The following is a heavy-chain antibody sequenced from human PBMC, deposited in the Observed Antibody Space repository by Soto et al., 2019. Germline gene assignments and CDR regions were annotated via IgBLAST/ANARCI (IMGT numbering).Heavy chain of an antibody. CDR2: VYTSGHT. CDR3: AREARETVGDGYWCDP. CDR1: GGSFSGYY. J-gene: IGHJ5*02. D-gene: IGHD1-26*01. Sequence: QVQLQESGPGLVKPSDTLSLTCSVSGGSFSGYYWSWIRQPAGKGLEWIGRVYTSGHTDYNPSLTSRVTVSVDTSKNQFSLKLRFVTAADTAVYYCAREARETVGDGYWCDPWGQGTLVTVSS. V-gene: IGHV4-4*07.